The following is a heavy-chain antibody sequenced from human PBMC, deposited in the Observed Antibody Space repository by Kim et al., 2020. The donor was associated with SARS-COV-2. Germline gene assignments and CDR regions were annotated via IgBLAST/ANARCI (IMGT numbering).Heavy chain of an antibody. D-gene: IGHD3-10*01. J-gene: IGHJ4*02. CDR3: ARPSWFGESAPYCDY. Sequence: SETLSLTCTVSGGSISSSSYYWGWIRQPPGKGLEWIGSIYYSGSTYYNPSLKSRVTISVDTSKNQFSLQLSSVTAADTAVYYCARPSWFGESAPYCDYWGQGTLVTVSS. CDR1: GGSISSSSYY. CDR2: IYYSGST. V-gene: IGHV4-39*01.